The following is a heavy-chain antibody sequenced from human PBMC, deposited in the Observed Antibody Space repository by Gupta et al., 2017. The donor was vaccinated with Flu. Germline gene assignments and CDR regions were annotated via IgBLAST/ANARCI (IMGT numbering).Heavy chain of an antibody. CDR2: ISSSGSTI. CDR3: ARETGMVANHQGY. Sequence: EVQLVESGGGLVQPGGSLRLSCAASGFTFSSYEMNWVRQAPGKGLEWVSYISSSGSTIYYADSVKCRFTISRDNAKNSLYLQMNSLRAEDTAVYYCARETGMVANHQGYWGQGTLVTVSS. D-gene: IGHD5-12*01. J-gene: IGHJ4*02. V-gene: IGHV3-48*03. CDR1: GFTFSSYE.